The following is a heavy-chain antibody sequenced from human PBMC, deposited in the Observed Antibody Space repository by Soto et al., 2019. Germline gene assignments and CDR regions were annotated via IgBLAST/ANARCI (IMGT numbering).Heavy chain of an antibody. CDR2: IYYSGST. J-gene: IGHJ6*02. CDR1: GAVVTSGENY. V-gene: IGHV4-31*03. D-gene: IGHD2-2*01. CDR3: ASFSSTSWGTYYYYYGMDV. Sequence: PSETLSLTCSVSGAVVTSGENYWSWVRQPPGKGLEWIGYIYYSGSTYYNPSLKSRVTISVDTSKNQFSLKLSSVTAADTAVYYCASFSSTSWGTYYYYYGMDVWGQGTTVTVSS.